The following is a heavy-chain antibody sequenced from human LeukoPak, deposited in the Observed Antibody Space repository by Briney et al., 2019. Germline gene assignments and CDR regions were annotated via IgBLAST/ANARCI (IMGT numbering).Heavy chain of an antibody. D-gene: IGHD6-19*01. CDR2: IYDSGST. CDR3: ARGGSGWYDHYYFDY. V-gene: IGHV4-59*12. J-gene: IGHJ4*02. Sequence: PSETLSLTCTVSGGSISSYYWSWIRQPPGKGLEWIGYIYDSGSTNYNPSLKSRVTISVDTSKNQFFLKLSSVTAADTAVYYCARGGSGWYDHYYFDYWGQGTLVTVSS. CDR1: GGSISSYY.